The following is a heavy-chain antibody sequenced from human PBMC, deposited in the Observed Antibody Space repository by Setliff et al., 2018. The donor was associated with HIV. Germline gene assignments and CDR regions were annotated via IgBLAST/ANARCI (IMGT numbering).Heavy chain of an antibody. V-gene: IGHV1-2*02. CDR2: INSASGGT. J-gene: IGHJ3*02. CDR1: GYTFTDNY. Sequence: ASVKVPCKASGYTFTDNYIHWVRQAPGQGLEWMAWINSASGGTNYAQNFQGRVTETRDTPINTVYLEVNGLKSDDTAVYYCARDYIHVFDIWGQGTMVTVSS. CDR3: ARDYIHVFDI.